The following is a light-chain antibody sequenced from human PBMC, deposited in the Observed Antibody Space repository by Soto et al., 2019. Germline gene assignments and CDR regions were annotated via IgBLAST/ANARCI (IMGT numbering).Light chain of an antibody. Sequence: DVAMTQSPLSLPVTLGQPASISCRSSQSLVYSDGNTYLNWFQQRPGQSPRRLIYKVSNRDSGAPGIFGGSGAGTDFTLKISRVEADDVGVYYCMHGLHWAAWTFGQGTKVEIK. CDR1: QSLVYSDGNTY. V-gene: IGKV2-30*01. CDR2: KVS. J-gene: IGKJ1*01. CDR3: MHGLHWAAWT.